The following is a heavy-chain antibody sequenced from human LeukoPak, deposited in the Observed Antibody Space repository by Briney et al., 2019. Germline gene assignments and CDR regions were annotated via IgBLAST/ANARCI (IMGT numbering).Heavy chain of an antibody. V-gene: IGHV3-7*01. D-gene: IGHD4-11*01. CDR2: IKQDGSEK. CDR1: GFTFSSYW. CDR3: ARDDYSGAALL. Sequence: PGGSLRLSCAASGFTFSSYWMSWVRQAPGKGLEWVAHIKQDGSEKYYVDSVKGRFTISRDNAKNSLYLQMNSLRAEDTAVYYCARDDYSGAALLWGQGTLVTVSS. J-gene: IGHJ4*02.